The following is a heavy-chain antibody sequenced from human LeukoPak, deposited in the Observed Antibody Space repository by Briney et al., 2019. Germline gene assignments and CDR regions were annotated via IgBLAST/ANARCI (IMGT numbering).Heavy chain of an antibody. CDR2: ISWDGGST. CDR1: GFTFDDYA. D-gene: IGHD2-21*02. Sequence: PGGSLRLSCAASGFTFDDYAMHWVRQAPGKGLEWVSLISWDGGSTYYADSVKGRFTISRDNSKNSLYLQMNSLRAEDTALYYCAKDVAPVVVTDLPSGYMDVWGKGTTVTVSS. J-gene: IGHJ6*03. V-gene: IGHV3-43D*03. CDR3: AKDVAPVVVTDLPSGYMDV.